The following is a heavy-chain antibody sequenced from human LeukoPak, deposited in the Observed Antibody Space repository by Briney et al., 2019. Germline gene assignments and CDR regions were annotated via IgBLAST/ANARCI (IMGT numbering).Heavy chain of an antibody. V-gene: IGHV3-48*02. CDR1: GFTFSSYS. CDR2: ISSSSSII. CDR3: ARDRYGSGSYRDHAFDI. D-gene: IGHD3-10*01. J-gene: IGHJ3*02. Sequence: GGSLRLSCAASGFTFSSYSMNWVRQAPGKGLEWVSYISSSSSIIYYADSVKGRFTISRDNAKNSLYLQMNSLRDEDTAVYYCARDRYGSGSYRDHAFDIWGQGTMVTVSS.